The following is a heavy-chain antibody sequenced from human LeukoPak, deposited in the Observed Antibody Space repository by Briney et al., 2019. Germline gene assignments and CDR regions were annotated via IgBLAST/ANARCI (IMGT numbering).Heavy chain of an antibody. CDR2: IKSKADGGTT. CDR3: TTAGEYSSSRIDY. J-gene: IGHJ4*02. CDR1: GFTFSNAW. Sequence: PGGSLRLSCEASGFTFSNAWMSWVRQAPGKGLEWVGRIKSKADGGTTDYAAPVKGRFTISRDDSKNTLYLQMNSLKTEDTAVYYCTTAGEYSSSRIDYWGQGTLVTVSS. V-gene: IGHV3-15*01. D-gene: IGHD6-13*01.